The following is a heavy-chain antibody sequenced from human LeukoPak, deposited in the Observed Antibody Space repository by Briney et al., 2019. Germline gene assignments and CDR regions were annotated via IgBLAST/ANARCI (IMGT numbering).Heavy chain of an antibody. CDR1: GGSISSSSYY. CDR2: IYYSGST. Sequence: KTSETLSLTCTVSGGSISSSSYYWGWIRQPPGKGLEWIGYIYYSGSTNYNPSPKSRVTISVDTSKNQFSLKLSSVTAADTALYYCASGAGTMDNAFDIWGQGTMVTVSS. D-gene: IGHD2-2*03. V-gene: IGHV4-61*05. J-gene: IGHJ3*02. CDR3: ASGAGTMDNAFDI.